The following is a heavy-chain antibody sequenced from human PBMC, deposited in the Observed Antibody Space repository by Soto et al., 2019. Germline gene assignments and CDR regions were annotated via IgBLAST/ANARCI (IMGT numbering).Heavy chain of an antibody. CDR1: GVTFGDYA. J-gene: IGHJ4*02. D-gene: IGHD3-3*01. CDR3: TRKLRFLEWERPFDY. Sequence: GGSLRLSCTASGVTFGDYAMSWFRQAPGKGLEWVGFIRSKAYGGTTEYAASVKGRFTISRDDSKSIAYLQMNSLKTEDTAVYYCTRKLRFLEWERPFDYWGQGTLVTVSS. V-gene: IGHV3-49*03. CDR2: IRSKAYGGTT.